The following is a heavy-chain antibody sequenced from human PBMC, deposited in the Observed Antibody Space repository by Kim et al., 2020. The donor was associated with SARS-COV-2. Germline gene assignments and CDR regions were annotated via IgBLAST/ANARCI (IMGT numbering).Heavy chain of an antibody. D-gene: IGHD1-20*01. V-gene: IGHV3-33*01. J-gene: IGHJ5*02. Sequence: GGSLRLSCAASGFIFGSYGYHWVRQTPDKGLEWVAPIWGDGSKKYHADSVKGRITISRDNSKRMVLLQMDRSRAEDTAVYDCGRALLHNWIVENWFVPWG. CDR2: IWGDGSKK. CDR1: GFIFGSYG. CDR3: GRALLHNWIVENWFVP.